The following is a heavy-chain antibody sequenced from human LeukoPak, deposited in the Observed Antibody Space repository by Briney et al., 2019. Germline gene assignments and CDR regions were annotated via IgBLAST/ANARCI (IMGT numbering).Heavy chain of an antibody. D-gene: IGHD5-24*01. V-gene: IGHV3-64*01. J-gene: IGHJ3*02. Sequence: AGSLRLSCAASGFMFNSYSMHWVRQAPGKGLEYVSAISSDGGSTYYANSVKGRFTISRDNSRDTLYLQMNSLRAEDTAVYYCAKDDNKEMALFDIWGQGTMVTVSS. CDR3: AKDDNKEMALFDI. CDR1: GFMFNSYS. CDR2: ISSDGGST.